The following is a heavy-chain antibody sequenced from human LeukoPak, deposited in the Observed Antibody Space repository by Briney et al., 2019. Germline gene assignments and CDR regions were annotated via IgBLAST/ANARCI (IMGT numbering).Heavy chain of an antibody. CDR2: IWYDGSNK. Sequence: GRSLRLSCAASGFTFSSYGMHWVRQAPGKGLEWVAVIWYDGSNKYYADSVKGRFTISRDNSKNTLYLQMNGLRAEDTAVYYCARDAAAGIDYWGQGTLVTVSS. CDR3: ARDAAAGIDY. J-gene: IGHJ4*02. D-gene: IGHD6-13*01. CDR1: GFTFSSYG. V-gene: IGHV3-33*01.